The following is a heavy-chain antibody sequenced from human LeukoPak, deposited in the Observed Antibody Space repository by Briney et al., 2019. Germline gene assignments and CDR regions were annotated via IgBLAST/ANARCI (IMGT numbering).Heavy chain of an antibody. CDR1: GFTFSSYA. V-gene: IGHV3-23*01. D-gene: IGHD6-19*01. CDR2: ISGSDGST. J-gene: IGHJ4*02. CDR3: ARGVIGNYQQWLGY. Sequence: GGSLRLSCAASGFTFSSYAMSWVRQAPGKGLEWVSVISGSDGSTYYADSVKGRFTISRDNSKNTLYLQMNSLRAEDTAVYYCARGVIGNYQQWLGYWGQGTLVTVSS.